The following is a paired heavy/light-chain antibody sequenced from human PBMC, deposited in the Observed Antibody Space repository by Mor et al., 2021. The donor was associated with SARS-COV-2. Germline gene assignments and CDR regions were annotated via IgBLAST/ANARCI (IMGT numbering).Heavy chain of an antibody. CDR2: ISASGTYI. V-gene: IGHV3-21*01. Sequence: EEQVVESGGGLVKPGGSLRLSCATSESMFSRCSMNWARQAPGKGLEWVSSISASGTYIYYSDSVKGRFTVSRDSAKSSVNLQMNSLRAEDTAVYYCAYCSGGDCFTYRGADVWGQGTAVIVSS. CDR1: ESMFSRCS. D-gene: IGHD2-15*01. J-gene: IGHJ6*02. CDR3: AYCSGGDCFTYRGADV.
Light chain of an antibody. Sequence: QSVLSQPPSASGTPGQRVSISCSGDRFTIEANTVNWYQHLPGAAPKLLIYSNNQRPSGVPDRFSGSKSGASASLAISGLQAEDEADYYCTSWHDSLNAPVFGGGTKLTVL. J-gene: IGLJ2*01. V-gene: IGLV1-44*01. CDR1: RFTIEANT. CDR3: TSWHDSLNAPV. CDR2: SNN.